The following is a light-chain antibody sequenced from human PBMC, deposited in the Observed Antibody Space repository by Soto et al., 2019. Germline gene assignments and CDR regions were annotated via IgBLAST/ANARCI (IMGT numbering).Light chain of an antibody. CDR2: WAF. J-gene: IGKJ3*01. CDR1: QSVLYSSNNKNY. CDR3: QQYYRTPFT. V-gene: IGKV4-1*01. Sequence: DIVMTQSPDSLAVSLGERATINCKSSQSVLYSSNNKNYLAWYQQKPGKPPKLLIYWAFTRESGVPDRFSGSGSVTDFPLTISSLQAEDVAFYYCQQYYRTPFTFGPGTKVDIK.